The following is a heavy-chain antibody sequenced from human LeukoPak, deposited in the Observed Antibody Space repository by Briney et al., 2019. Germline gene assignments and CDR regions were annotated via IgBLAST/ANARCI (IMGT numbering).Heavy chain of an antibody. CDR3: ARGPYYFDY. CDR2: ISSSSSYT. CDR1: GFTFSDYY. J-gene: IGHJ4*02. V-gene: IGHV3-11*06. Sequence: GGSLRLSCAASGFTFSDYYMSWIRQAPGKGLEWVSYISSSSSYTNYADSVKGRFTISRDNAKNSLYLRMNSLRAEDTAVYYCARGPYYFDYWGQGTLVTVSS.